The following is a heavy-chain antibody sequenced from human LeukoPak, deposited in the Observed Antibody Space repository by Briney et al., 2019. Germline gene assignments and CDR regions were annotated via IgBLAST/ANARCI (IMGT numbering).Heavy chain of an antibody. V-gene: IGHV3-30-3*01. CDR2: ISYDGSNK. CDR3: ASNTAARRNY. J-gene: IGHJ4*02. Sequence: GGSLRLSCAATGFTFSSYAVHWVRQAPGKGLEWVAVISYDGSNKYYADSVKGRFTISRDNSKNTLYLQMNSLRAEDTAVYYCASNTAARRNYWGQGTLVTVSS. CDR1: GFTFSSYA. D-gene: IGHD6-6*01.